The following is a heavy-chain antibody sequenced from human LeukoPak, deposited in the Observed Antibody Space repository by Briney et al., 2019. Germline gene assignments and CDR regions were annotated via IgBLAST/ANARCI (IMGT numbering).Heavy chain of an antibody. V-gene: IGHV1-2*02. CDR3: ARAISGGSPITASDY. D-gene: IGHD2-15*01. CDR1: GYTFTGYY. CDR2: INPNSDFT. J-gene: IGHJ4*02. Sequence: ASVKVSCKASGYTFTGYYMHWVRQAPEQGLEWMGWINPNSDFTNFAQNFQGRVTMTSDTSISTAYMELSRLRSDDTAVYYCARAISGGSPITASDYWGQGTLVTVSS.